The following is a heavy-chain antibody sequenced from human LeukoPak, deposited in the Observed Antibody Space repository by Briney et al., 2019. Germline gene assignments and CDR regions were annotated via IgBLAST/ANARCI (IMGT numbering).Heavy chain of an antibody. CDR3: AKVFNRGYGDYYFDY. D-gene: IGHD4-17*01. CDR2: ISYDGSNK. V-gene: IGHV3-30*18. Sequence: GGSLRLSCAASGFTFSSYGMHWVRQAPGKGLEWVAVISYDGSNKYYADPVKGRFTISRDNSKNTLYLQMNSLRAEDTAVYYCAKVFNRGYGDYYFDYWGQGTLVTVSS. J-gene: IGHJ4*02. CDR1: GFTFSSYG.